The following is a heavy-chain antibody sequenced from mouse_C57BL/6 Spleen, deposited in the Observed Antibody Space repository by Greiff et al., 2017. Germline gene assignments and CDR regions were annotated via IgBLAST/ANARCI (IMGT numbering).Heavy chain of an antibody. V-gene: IGHV1-82*01. CDR3: ARREDYGGFAD. CDR2: IYPGDGDT. Sequence: QVQLQQSGPELVKPGASVKISCKASGSAFSSSWMNWVKQRPGKGLEWIGRIYPGDGDTNYNGKFKGKATLTADKSSSTAYMQLSSLTSEDSAVYFCARREDYGGFADWGQGTLVTVSA. D-gene: IGHD2-4*01. J-gene: IGHJ3*01. CDR1: GSAFSSSW.